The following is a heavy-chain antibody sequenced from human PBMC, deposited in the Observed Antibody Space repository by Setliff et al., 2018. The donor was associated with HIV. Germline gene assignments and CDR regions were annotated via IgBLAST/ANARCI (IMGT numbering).Heavy chain of an antibody. V-gene: IGHV4-39*01. D-gene: IGHD3-10*02. CDR3: AKCSGTWDYNWFDP. Sequence: SETLSLTCTVFGDSTSSSHYYWAWFRRPPGQGLEWVASLYYEGRFYHSPSLRGRVSISVDRSTNQVFLQLTSVTARDTAIYYCAKCSGTWDYNWFDPWGPGTLVTVSS. CDR1: GDSTSSSHYY. J-gene: IGHJ5*02. CDR2: LYYEGRF.